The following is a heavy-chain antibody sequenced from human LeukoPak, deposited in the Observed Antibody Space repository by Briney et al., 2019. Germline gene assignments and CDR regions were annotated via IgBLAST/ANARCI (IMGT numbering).Heavy chain of an antibody. CDR1: GFTFRTSG. V-gene: IGHV3-23*01. J-gene: IGHJ4*02. CDR2: ISGSGSGGST. D-gene: IGHD5-24*01. Sequence: GGTLRLSCAASGFTFRTSGMSWVRQAPGKGLEWVSNISGSGSGGSTYYADSVKGRFTISRDNSKNTLYLQMNSLRAGDTAVYYCAKSGYNRFDYWGQGTLVTVSS. CDR3: AKSGYNRFDY.